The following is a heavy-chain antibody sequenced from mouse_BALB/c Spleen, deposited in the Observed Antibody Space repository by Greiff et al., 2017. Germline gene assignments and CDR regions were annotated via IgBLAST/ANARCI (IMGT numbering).Heavy chain of an antibody. CDR3: SRTQDAGPY. V-gene: IGHV2-6-4*01. Sequence: VHLVESGPGLVAPSQTLSITCTVSGFSLSRYSVYWVRQPPGKGLEWLGMIWGGGSTDYNSAIKSRLSISKDNSKSQFFLKMNSLQTDDTAMYCCSRTQDAGPYWGQGTLVTVSA. CDR1: GFSLSRYS. CDR2: IWGGGST. D-gene: IGHD3-1*01. J-gene: IGHJ3*01.